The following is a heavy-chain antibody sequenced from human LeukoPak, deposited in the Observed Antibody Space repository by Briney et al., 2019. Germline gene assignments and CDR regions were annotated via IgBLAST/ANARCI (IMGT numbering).Heavy chain of an antibody. CDR3: VRTYDENPLGWFDP. D-gene: IGHD5-12*01. Sequence: TGGSLRLSCSASGTAFRTYAMHWVRQPPGKGLYYVSATSINGGSTYYADSVRGRFTISRDNSENTLYLQMSSLRPDDTAVYYCVRTYDENPLGWFDPWGQGTLVTVSS. V-gene: IGHV3-64D*06. CDR1: GTAFRTYA. J-gene: IGHJ5*02. CDR2: TSINGGST.